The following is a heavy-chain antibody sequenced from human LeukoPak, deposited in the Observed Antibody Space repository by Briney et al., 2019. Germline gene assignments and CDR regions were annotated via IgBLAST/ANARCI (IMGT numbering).Heavy chain of an antibody. CDR2: ISGSGGST. D-gene: IGHD4-17*01. CDR3: AKDADYGDYKGDY. Sequence: GGSLRLSCAASGVTFSSYAMSWVSQAPGKGLEWVSAISGSGGSTYYADSVKGRFTISRDNSKNTLYLQMNSLRAEDTAVYYCAKDADYGDYKGDYWGQGTLVTVSS. J-gene: IGHJ4*02. CDR1: GVTFSSYA. V-gene: IGHV3-23*01.